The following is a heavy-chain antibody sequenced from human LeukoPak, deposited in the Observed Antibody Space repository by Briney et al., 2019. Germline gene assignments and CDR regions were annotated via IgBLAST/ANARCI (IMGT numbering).Heavy chain of an antibody. CDR3: ASNGGNSGTFLQLDY. Sequence: QPGGSLSLSCAASGFTVSTTYMTWLRQAPGKGLEWVSVIYSGGNTYHTDSVKGRFTIFRDNSENTLYLQMNSLRAEDTAVYYCASNGGNSGTFLQLDYWGQGTLVTVSS. CDR2: IYSGGNT. J-gene: IGHJ4*02. V-gene: IGHV3-66*02. D-gene: IGHD1-26*01. CDR1: GFTVSTTY.